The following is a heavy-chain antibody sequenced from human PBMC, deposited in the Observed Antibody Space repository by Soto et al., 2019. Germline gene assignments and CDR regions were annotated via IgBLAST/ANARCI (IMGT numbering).Heavy chain of an antibody. CDR2: INPSGGST. V-gene: IGHV1-46*03. CDR3: ARNVDTAMKKPNWFDP. D-gene: IGHD5-18*01. Sequence: QVQLVQSGAEVKKPGASVKVSCKASGYTFTSYYMHWVRQAPGQGLEWMGIINPSGGSTSYAQKFQGRVTMTRDTSTSTDYMELSSLRSEDTVVYYCARNVDTAMKKPNWFDPWGQGTLVTVSS. J-gene: IGHJ5*02. CDR1: GYTFTSYY.